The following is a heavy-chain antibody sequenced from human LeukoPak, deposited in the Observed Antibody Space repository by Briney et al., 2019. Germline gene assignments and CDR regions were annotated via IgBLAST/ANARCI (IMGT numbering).Heavy chain of an antibody. J-gene: IGHJ6*03. CDR2: INPNSGGT. CDR1: GYTFTGYY. CDR3: ARNERYSSGWYPSGYYYMDV. V-gene: IGHV1-2*02. D-gene: IGHD6-19*01. Sequence: ASVKVSCKASGYTFTGYYMHWVRQAPGQGLEWMGWINPNSGGTNYAQKCQGRVTMTRDTSISTAYMELSRLRSADTAVYYCARNERYSSGWYPSGYYYMDVWGKGTTVTVSS.